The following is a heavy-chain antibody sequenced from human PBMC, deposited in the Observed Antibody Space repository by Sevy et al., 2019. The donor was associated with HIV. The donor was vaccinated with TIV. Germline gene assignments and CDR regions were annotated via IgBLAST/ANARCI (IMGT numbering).Heavy chain of an antibody. V-gene: IGHV1-2*02. Sequence: ASVKVSCKTSGYTFSAHYIHWVRQAPGHGLEWMGRINPHSGSTNYAQNFQGRVIMTRDTSISTAYMELTRLRSDDTAICYCVRDVEAHDYWGQGTLVTVSS. CDR1: GYTFSAHY. CDR2: INPHSGST. J-gene: IGHJ4*02. CDR3: VRDVEAHDY. D-gene: IGHD1-1*01.